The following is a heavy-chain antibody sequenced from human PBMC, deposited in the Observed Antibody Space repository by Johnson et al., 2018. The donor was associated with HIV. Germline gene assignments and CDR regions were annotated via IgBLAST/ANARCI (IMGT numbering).Heavy chain of an antibody. CDR2: IRSKAYGGTT. CDR1: GFSFSDYY. CDR3: TRDSNLNWNYNVAFDI. J-gene: IGHJ3*02. Sequence: VQLVESGGGVVQPGGSLRLSCTISGFSFSDYYMSWFRQAPGKGLEWVAFIRSKAYGGTTEYAASVKGRFTVSRDDSKSIAYLQMNKLKTEDTGLYYCTRDSNLNWNYNVAFDIWGQGTLVTVSS. D-gene: IGHD1-7*01. V-gene: IGHV3-49*03.